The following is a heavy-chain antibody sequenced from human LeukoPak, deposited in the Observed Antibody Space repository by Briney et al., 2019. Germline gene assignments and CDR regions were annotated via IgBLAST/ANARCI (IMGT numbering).Heavy chain of an antibody. Sequence: PSQTLSLTCTVSGGSISSGDYYWSWIRLPPGKGLEWIGYIYYSGSTYYNPSLKSRVTISVDTSKNQFSLKLSSVTAADTAMYFCAKQQGVGYFDYWGQGTLGTVSS. D-gene: IGHD1/OR15-1a*01. CDR1: GGSISSGDYY. CDR3: AKQQGVGYFDY. V-gene: IGHV4-30-4*01. CDR2: IYYSGST. J-gene: IGHJ4*02.